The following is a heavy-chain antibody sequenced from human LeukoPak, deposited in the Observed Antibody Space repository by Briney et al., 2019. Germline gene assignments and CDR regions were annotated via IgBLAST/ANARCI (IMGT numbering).Heavy chain of an antibody. CDR2: INAGNGVT. CDR3: ARDLWVTTWAFDI. Sequence: GASVKVSCKASGYTFTQYAMHWVRQAPGQRLEWMGWINAGNGVTKYSQKFQDRVTITRDTSANTAYMELNSLRSEDTAVYYCARDLWVTTWAFDIWGQGTVVTVSS. J-gene: IGHJ3*02. V-gene: IGHV1-3*01. CDR1: GYTFTQYA. D-gene: IGHD4-17*01.